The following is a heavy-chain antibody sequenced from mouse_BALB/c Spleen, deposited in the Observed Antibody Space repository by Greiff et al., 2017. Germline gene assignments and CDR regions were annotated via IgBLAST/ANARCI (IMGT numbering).Heavy chain of an antibody. Sequence: EVMLVESGGGLVKPGGSLKLSCAASGFTFSSYAMSWVRQTPEKRLEWVATISSGGSYTYYPDSVKGRFTISRDNAKNTLYLQMSSLRSEDTAMYYCARPSLLRYFDYWGQGTTLTVSS. J-gene: IGHJ2*01. V-gene: IGHV5-9-1*01. CDR2: ISSGGSYT. D-gene: IGHD1-2*01. CDR1: GFTFSSYA. CDR3: ARPSLLRYFDY.